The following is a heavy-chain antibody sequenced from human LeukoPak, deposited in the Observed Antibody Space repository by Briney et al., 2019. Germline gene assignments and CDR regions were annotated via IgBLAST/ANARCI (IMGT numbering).Heavy chain of an antibody. CDR2: IWYDGSNK. D-gene: IGHD1-26*01. Sequence: PGGSLGLSCAASGFTFRSHGMHWVRQAPGKGLEWVAFIWYDGSNKYYTDSVKGRFTISRDNSKNTLYLQMNSLRAEDTAVYYCAGDRATSYFDYWGQGALVTISS. CDR1: GFTFRSHG. V-gene: IGHV3-33*01. J-gene: IGHJ4*02. CDR3: AGDRATSYFDY.